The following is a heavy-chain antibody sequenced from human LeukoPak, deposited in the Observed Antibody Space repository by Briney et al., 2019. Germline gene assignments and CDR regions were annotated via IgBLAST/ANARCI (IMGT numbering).Heavy chain of an antibody. CDR3: AKDRGYNWNDIHFDY. Sequence: GGSLRLSCAASGFAFSSYAMSWVRQAPGKGLEWVSAISGSGGSTYYADSVKGRFTISRDNSKNTLYLQMNSLRAEDTAVYYCAKDRGYNWNDIHFDYWGQGTLVTVSS. CDR1: GFAFSSYA. J-gene: IGHJ4*02. V-gene: IGHV3-23*01. CDR2: ISGSGGST. D-gene: IGHD1-1*01.